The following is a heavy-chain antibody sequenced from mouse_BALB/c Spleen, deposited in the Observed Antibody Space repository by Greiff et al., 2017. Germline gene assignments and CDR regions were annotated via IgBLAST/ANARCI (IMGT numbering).Heavy chain of an antibody. V-gene: IGHV2-6-7*01. Sequence: QVQLQQSGPGLVAPSQSLSITCTVSGFSLTGYGVNWVRQPPGKGLEWLGMIWGDGSTDYNSALKSRLSISKDNSKSQVFLKMNSLQTDDTARYYCARSITTVVATDAMDYWGQGTSVTVSS. D-gene: IGHD1-1*01. J-gene: IGHJ4*01. CDR2: IWGDGST. CDR3: ARSITTVVATDAMDY. CDR1: GFSLTGYG.